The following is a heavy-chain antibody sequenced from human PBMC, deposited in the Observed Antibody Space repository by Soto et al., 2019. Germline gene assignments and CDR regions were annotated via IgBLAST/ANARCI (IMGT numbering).Heavy chain of an antibody. CDR1: GGSFSGYY. CDR2: INASGST. Sequence: QVHLQQWGAGLLKPSETLSLTCAVYGGSFSGYYWSWIRQSPGKGLEWIGEINASGSTNYNPSHGGRVTLSIDTSNNQFSLNLNSVTAADTAVFYCASRMGSGRYYFDSWGQGTLVTVSS. CDR3: ASRMGSGRYYFDS. D-gene: IGHD3-10*01. J-gene: IGHJ4*02. V-gene: IGHV4-34*01.